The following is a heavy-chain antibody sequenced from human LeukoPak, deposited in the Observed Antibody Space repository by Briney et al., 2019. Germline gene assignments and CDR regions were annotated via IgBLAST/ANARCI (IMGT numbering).Heavy chain of an antibody. Sequence: ASVKVSCKASGYTFSDYYLHWVRQAPGQGLEWMGWINPNSGVTKYAQKFQGRVTMTRDTSINTAYMELSRLRPDDTAFYYCARGQQWLEAFEHWGQGTLVTVSS. CDR1: GYTFSDYY. CDR2: INPNSGVT. CDR3: ARGQQWLEAFEH. V-gene: IGHV1-2*02. J-gene: IGHJ4*02. D-gene: IGHD6-19*01.